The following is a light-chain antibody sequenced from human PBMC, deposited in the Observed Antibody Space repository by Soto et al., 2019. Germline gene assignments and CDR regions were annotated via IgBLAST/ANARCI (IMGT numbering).Light chain of an antibody. V-gene: IGKV3-15*01. Sequence: EIVMTQSPATLSVSPGERATLSCRASQSVSSNLAWYQQKPGQAPRLLIYGASTRATGIPARFSGSGSGTEFTITISSLQSEDFAVYYCPQYNNWPRTFGQGTKVEIK. CDR2: GAS. CDR3: PQYNNWPRT. CDR1: QSVSSN. J-gene: IGKJ1*01.